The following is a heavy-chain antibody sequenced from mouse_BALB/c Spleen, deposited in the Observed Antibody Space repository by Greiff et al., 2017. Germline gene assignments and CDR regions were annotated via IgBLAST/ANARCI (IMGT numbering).Heavy chain of an antibody. J-gene: IGHJ4*01. D-gene: IGHD2-1*01. V-gene: IGHV5-6-5*01. CDR1: GFTFSSYA. CDR3: ARGGGKAYYAMDY. CDR2: ISSGGST. Sequence: DVMLVESGGGLVKPGGSLKLSCAASGFTFSSYAMSWVRQTPEKRLEWVASISSGGSTYYPDSVKGRFTISRDNARNILYLQMSSLRSEDTAMYYCARGGGKAYYAMDYWGHGTSVTVSS.